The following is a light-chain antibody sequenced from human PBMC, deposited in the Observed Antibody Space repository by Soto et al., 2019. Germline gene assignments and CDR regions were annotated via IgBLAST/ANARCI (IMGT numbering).Light chain of an antibody. CDR3: QPHNHSPS. V-gene: IGKV3-15*01. CDR2: EAS. CDR1: QSVATN. Sequence: IVMTQSPATLSVSPGERATLSCRASQSVATNLAWYQQKPGQAPRLLIYEASTRATGIPARFSGSGTGTEFTLTISRLQAEDFAVYYLQPHNHSPSFGQGTSLEIK. J-gene: IGKJ2*01.